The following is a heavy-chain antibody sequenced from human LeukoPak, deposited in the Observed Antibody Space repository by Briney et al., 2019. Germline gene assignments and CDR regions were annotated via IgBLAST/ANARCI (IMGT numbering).Heavy chain of an antibody. Sequence: GESLKISCQGSGYTFTAYWIAWVRQLPGKGLEWMGVIYPGDSDTRYSPSFQGQVTISADKSFSTAYLQWSSLKASDTAMYHCARHTLMGATSSPFDYWGQGTPVTVSS. CDR2: IYPGDSDT. CDR1: GYTFTAYW. J-gene: IGHJ4*02. V-gene: IGHV5-51*01. D-gene: IGHD1-26*01. CDR3: ARHTLMGATSSPFDY.